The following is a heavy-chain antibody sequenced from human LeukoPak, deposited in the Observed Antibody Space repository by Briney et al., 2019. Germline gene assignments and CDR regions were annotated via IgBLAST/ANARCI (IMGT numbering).Heavy chain of an antibody. Sequence: ASVKVSCKASGYTFTGYYMHWVRQAPGQGLEWMGWINPNSGGTNYAQKFQGRVTMTRDTSISTAYMELSSLRSEDTAVYYCARGVSLLWFGELSSQNWFDPWGQGTLVTVSS. V-gene: IGHV1-2*02. CDR1: GYTFTGYY. CDR3: ARGVSLLWFGELSSQNWFDP. CDR2: INPNSGGT. J-gene: IGHJ5*02. D-gene: IGHD3-10*01.